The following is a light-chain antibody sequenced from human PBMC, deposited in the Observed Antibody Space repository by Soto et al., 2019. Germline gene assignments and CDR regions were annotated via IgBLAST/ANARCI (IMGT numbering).Light chain of an antibody. CDR3: VAWDNSLSGCV. CDR1: WSNIGRNY. CDR2: RSY. V-gene: IGLV1-47*01. J-gene: IGLJ7*01. Sequence: QYVLTQPPTASGTPGQKVTISCSGSWSNIGRNYVYWYQQVPGTAPKLLIYRSYQRPSGVPDRFFGSKSGTSASLAISGLRSEDEADYYCVAWDNSLSGCVFGGGTQLTVL.